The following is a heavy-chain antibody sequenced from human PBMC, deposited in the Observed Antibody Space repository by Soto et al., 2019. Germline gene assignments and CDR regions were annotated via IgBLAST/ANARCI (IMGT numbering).Heavy chain of an antibody. Sequence: GGSLRLSCAASGFTFSSYWMSWVRQAPGKGLEWVANIKQDGSEKYYVDSVKGRFTISRDNAKNSLYLQMNSLRAEVMAVYYCARDPGSYDYIWGSYPYVGYWGQGTLVTVSS. CDR2: IKQDGSEK. V-gene: IGHV3-7*01. J-gene: IGHJ4*02. D-gene: IGHD3-16*02. CDR3: ARDPGSYDYIWGSYPYVGY. CDR1: GFTFSSYW.